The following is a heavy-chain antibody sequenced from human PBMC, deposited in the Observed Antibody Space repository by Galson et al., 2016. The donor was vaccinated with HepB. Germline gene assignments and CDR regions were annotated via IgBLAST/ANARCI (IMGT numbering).Heavy chain of an antibody. CDR3: TTDSDPRSSYYYYYYTMDV. V-gene: IGHV3-15*01. Sequence: SLRLSCAVSGLTFRNVWMSWVRQALGKGLECVGRVKSKTDGGTIDYAAPVKGRFTISRDDSKNTLYLQMNSLKSEDTAIYYRTTDSDPRSSYYYYYYTMDVWGKGTTVTVSS. CDR1: GLTFRNVW. D-gene: IGHD6-19*01. CDR2: VKSKTDGGTI. J-gene: IGHJ6*04.